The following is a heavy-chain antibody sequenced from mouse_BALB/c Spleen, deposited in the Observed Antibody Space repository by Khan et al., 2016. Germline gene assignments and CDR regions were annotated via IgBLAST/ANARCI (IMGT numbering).Heavy chain of an antibody. CDR2: INSNTGEP. D-gene: IGHD2-13*01. V-gene: IGHV9-3*02. Sequence: QIQLVQSGPELKKPGETVKISCKASGYTFTNYGMNWVKQAPGKGLKWMGWINSNTGEPTYAEEFKGRFAFSLETSASTAYLQINNLKNEDTATXFSARTGDYPYYAMDYWGQGTSVTVSS. J-gene: IGHJ4*01. CDR3: ARTGDYPYYAMDY. CDR1: GYTFTNYG.